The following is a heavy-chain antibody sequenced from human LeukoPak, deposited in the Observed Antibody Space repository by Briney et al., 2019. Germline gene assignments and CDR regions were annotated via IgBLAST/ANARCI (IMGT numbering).Heavy chain of an antibody. CDR2: ISYEGGNK. CDR1: GFTFSSYG. CDR3: AKDHCSDASCYSDY. Sequence: PGRSLRLSCAASGFTFSSYGMHWVRQAPGNGLEWVAVISYEGGNKFYPDSVKGRFTISRDNSKNTLYLQMNSLRPEDTAVYYCAKDHCSDASCYSDYWGQGTLVTVCS. J-gene: IGHJ4*02. V-gene: IGHV3-30*18. D-gene: IGHD2-15*01.